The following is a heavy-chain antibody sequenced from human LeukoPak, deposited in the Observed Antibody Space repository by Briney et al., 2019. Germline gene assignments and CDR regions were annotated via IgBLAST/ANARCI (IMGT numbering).Heavy chain of an antibody. J-gene: IGHJ4*02. CDR2: ISAYNGNT. D-gene: IGHD6-6*01. Sequence: ASVKVSCKAGGYTFSSYGITWVRQAPGQGLEWMGWISAYNGNTNYAQKLQGRVTMTTDTSTTTAYMELRSLRSDDTAVYYCARGSSSSLHYWGQGTLVTVSS. V-gene: IGHV1-18*01. CDR3: ARGSSSSLHY. CDR1: GYTFSSYG.